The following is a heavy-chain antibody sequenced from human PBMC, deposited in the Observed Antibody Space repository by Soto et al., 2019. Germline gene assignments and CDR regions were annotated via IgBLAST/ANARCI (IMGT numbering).Heavy chain of an antibody. D-gene: IGHD3-22*01. CDR3: AREKSSGYYYDY. V-gene: IGHV1-8*01. J-gene: IGHJ4*02. CDR1: GYTFTSYD. CDR2: MNPNSGNT. Sequence: QVQLVQSGAEVKKPGASVKVSCKASGYTFTSYDINWVRQATGQGLEWMGWMNPNSGNTAYAQKFQGRVTMTRNTSISTAYMELSSMRSEDTAVYYCAREKSSGYYYDYWGQGTLVTVSS.